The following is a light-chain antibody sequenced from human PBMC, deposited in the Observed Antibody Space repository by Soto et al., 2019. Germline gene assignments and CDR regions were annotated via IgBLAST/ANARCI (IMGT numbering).Light chain of an antibody. CDR2: AAS. V-gene: IGKV1-39*01. CDR1: QSISNI. J-gene: IGKJ3*01. CDR3: QHSYSTPIP. Sequence: TPMTLSPFSVSAHVGDRDTITCRASQSISNILNWYQQKPGKAPKLLIYAASTLQIGVPSRFSGSGSGTDFTLTITNLQPEDFTTYYCQHSYSTPIPFGPGTKADI.